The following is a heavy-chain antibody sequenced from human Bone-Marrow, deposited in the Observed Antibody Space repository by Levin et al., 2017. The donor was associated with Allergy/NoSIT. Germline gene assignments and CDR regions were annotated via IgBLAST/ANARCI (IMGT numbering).Heavy chain of an antibody. CDR1: GFTFDNFG. J-gene: IGHJ5*02. D-gene: IGHD2-15*01. V-gene: IGHV3-9*01. CDR3: ARDAVVAATTYNWFDP. Sequence: LSLTCVASGFTFDNFGMHWVRQVPGKGLEWVSGITSSGAYIAYADSVKGRFTISRDNARNSLYLQMNSLRPEDTAFYFCARDAVVAATTYNWFDPWGQGTLVSVSS. CDR2: ITSSGAYI.